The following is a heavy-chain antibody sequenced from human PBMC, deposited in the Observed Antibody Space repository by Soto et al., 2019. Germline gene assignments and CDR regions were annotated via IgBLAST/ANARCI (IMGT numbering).Heavy chain of an antibody. V-gene: IGHV4-39*01. CDR1: GGSIGSSSPY. CDR3: AGVYHYVSRGDEVDY. Sequence: PSETLSLTCTVSGGSIGSSSPYWGWIRQPPGKGLEWVVSIYYLGTTYYNPSLWGRVSISGNATKNQDTPMLNAVTAVSTAVSYGAGVYHYVSRGDEVDYWGQGTLVTVSS. J-gene: IGHJ4*02. D-gene: IGHD3-22*01. CDR2: IYYLGTT.